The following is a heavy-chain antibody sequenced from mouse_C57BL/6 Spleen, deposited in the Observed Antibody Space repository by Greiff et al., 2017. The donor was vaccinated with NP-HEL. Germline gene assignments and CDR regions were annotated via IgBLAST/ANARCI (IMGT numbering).Heavy chain of an antibody. Sequence: EVKVEESGGGLVKPGGSLKLSCAASGFTFSSYAMSWVRQTPEKRLEWVATISDGGSYTYYPDNVKGRFTISRDNAKNNLYLQMSHLKSEDTAMYYCARDRGYGSRYFDVWGTGTTVTVSS. D-gene: IGHD2-10*02. CDR3: ARDRGYGSRYFDV. J-gene: IGHJ1*03. CDR2: ISDGGSYT. V-gene: IGHV5-4*01. CDR1: GFTFSSYA.